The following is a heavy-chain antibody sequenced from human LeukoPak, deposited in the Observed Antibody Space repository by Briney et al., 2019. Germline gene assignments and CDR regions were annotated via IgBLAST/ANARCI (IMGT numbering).Heavy chain of an antibody. J-gene: IGHJ6*03. CDR2: IYHSGST. CDR1: GYSLSSGYY. V-gene: IGHV4-38-2*02. Sequence: SETLSLTCTVSGYSLSSGYYWGWIRQPPGKGLEWIGSIYHSGSTYYNPSLKSRVTISVDTSKNQFSLKLSSVTAADTAVYYCEREAGVVPAAILFYYYYMDVWGKGTTVTVSS. D-gene: IGHD2-2*01. CDR3: EREAGVVPAAILFYYYYMDV.